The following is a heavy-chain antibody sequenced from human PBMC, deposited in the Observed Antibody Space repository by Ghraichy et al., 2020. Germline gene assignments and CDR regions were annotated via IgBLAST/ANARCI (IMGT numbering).Heavy chain of an antibody. J-gene: IGHJ5*02. D-gene: IGHD6-6*01. CDR3: ARHGEYSSSFDWFDP. CDR2: IYYSGST. V-gene: IGHV4-39*01. Sequence: SQTLSLTCTVSGGSISSSSYYWGWIRQPPGKGLEWIGSIYYSGSTYYNPSLKSRVTISVDTSKNQFSLKLSSVTAADTAVYYCARHGEYSSSFDWFDPWGQGTLVTVSS. CDR1: GGSISSSSYY.